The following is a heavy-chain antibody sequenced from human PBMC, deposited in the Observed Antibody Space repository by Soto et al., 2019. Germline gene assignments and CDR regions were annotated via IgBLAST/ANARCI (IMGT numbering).Heavy chain of an antibody. D-gene: IGHD2-15*01. CDR1: GGSISSGDHY. CDR2: IYYSGST. J-gene: IGHJ4*02. Sequence: QVQLQESGPGLVKPSQTLSLSCTVCGGSISSGDHYWSWIRQPPGKGLEWIGYIYYSGSTYYNPSLKSRVTISVDTSKNQFSLKLSSVTAADTAVYYCARVADCSGGRCYFSVDYWGQGTLVTVSS. CDR3: ARVADCSGGRCYFSVDY. V-gene: IGHV4-30-4*01.